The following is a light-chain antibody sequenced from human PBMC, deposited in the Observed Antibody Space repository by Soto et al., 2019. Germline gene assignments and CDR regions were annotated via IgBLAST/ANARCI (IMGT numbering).Light chain of an antibody. V-gene: IGKV3-15*01. CDR2: VAS. CDR1: QSVSSN. CDR3: QQYNVWPLT. J-gene: IGKJ4*01. Sequence: EIVMTQSPATLSVSPGERATLSCRASQSVSSNLAWYQQKPAQTPKLLIYVASTRATGIPARFSGSWSGTEFTLIISSLQSEDFAVYYCQQYNVWPLTFGGGTKVEFK.